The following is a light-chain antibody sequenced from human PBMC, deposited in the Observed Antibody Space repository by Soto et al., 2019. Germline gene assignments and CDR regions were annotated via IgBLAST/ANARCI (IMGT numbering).Light chain of an antibody. CDR2: GAS. Sequence: EIVLTQSPGTLSLSPGERATLCCRTSKFVYNSQLAWYQQRSGYSPRLLINGASSRAAGIPDRFSGSGSGTDFILTVSRLEPEVFAVYYCQVHHPAPPGYTFGQWTKREIK. CDR1: KFVYNSQ. J-gene: IGKJ2*01. V-gene: IGKV3-20*01. CDR3: QVHHPAPPGYT.